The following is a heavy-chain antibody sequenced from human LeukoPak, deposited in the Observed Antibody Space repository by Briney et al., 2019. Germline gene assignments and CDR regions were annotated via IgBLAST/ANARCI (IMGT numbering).Heavy chain of an antibody. D-gene: IGHD2-2*01. Sequence: GGSLRLSCAASGFTFSNYWMHWVRQVPGKGLVWVSRINTDESRTNYADSVEGRFTISRDNAKNTLYLQMNSLRADDTAVYYCARGARRYQLLPFDYWGQGTLVTVSS. V-gene: IGHV3-74*01. J-gene: IGHJ4*02. CDR3: ARGARRYQLLPFDY. CDR1: GFTFSNYW. CDR2: INTDESRT.